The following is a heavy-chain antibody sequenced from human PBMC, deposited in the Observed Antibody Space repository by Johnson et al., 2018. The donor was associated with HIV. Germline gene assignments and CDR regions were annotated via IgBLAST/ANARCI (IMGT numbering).Heavy chain of an antibody. Sequence: VQLVESGGGLVQPGGSLRLSCAVSGFTFSSYWMSWVRQAPGRGLEWVANIKQDGGEKYYVDSVKGRFTISRDNAKHSLYLQMNSLRAEDTAVYYCARDRADSSSWFTAFDIWGQGTMVTVSS. CDR1: GFTFSSYW. D-gene: IGHD6-13*01. V-gene: IGHV3-7*01. CDR2: IKQDGGEK. J-gene: IGHJ3*02. CDR3: ARDRADSSSWFTAFDI.